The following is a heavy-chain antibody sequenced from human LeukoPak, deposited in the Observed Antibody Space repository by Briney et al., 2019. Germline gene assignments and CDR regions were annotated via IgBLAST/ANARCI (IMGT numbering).Heavy chain of an antibody. CDR2: ISSSSSYI. CDR1: GFTFSSYS. D-gene: IGHD1-1*01. J-gene: IGHJ3*02. CDR3: ARDENNWNEDAFDI. Sequence: GGSLRLSCAASGFTFSSYSMNWVRQAPGKGLEWASSISSSSSYIYYADSVKGRFTISRDNAKNSLYLQMNSLRAEDTAVYYCARDENNWNEDAFDIWGQGTMVTVSS. V-gene: IGHV3-21*01.